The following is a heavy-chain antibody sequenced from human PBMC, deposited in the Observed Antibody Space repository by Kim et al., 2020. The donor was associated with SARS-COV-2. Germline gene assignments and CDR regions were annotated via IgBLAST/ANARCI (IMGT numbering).Heavy chain of an antibody. J-gene: IGHJ4*02. CDR2: ISWNSGST. Sequence: GGSLRLSCAASGFNFDEYAMHWVRQRPGKGLEWVSGISWNSGSTGYADSVKGRFTISRDNAKNSLYLQMNSLRPEDTALYYCAKRLGVGIDSSSWYYLDYWGQGTLVTVSS. CDR3: AKRLGVGIDSSSWYYLDY. V-gene: IGHV3-9*01. CDR1: GFNFDEYA. D-gene: IGHD6-13*01.